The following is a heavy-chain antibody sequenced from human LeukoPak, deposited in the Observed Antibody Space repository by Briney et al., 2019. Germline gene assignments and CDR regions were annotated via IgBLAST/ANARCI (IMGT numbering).Heavy chain of an antibody. V-gene: IGHV3-23*01. CDR3: AKEGRTGDHLDY. Sequence: GGSLRLSCAASGFIFSDYYMSWIRQAPGKGLEWVSAISGSGGSTYYADSVKGRFTISRDNSKNTLYLQMNSLRAEDTAVYYCAKEGRTGDHLDYWGQGTLVTVSS. J-gene: IGHJ4*02. CDR1: GFIFSDYY. D-gene: IGHD7-27*01. CDR2: ISGSGGST.